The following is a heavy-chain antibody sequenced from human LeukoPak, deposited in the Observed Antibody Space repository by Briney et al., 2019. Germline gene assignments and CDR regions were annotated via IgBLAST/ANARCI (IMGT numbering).Heavy chain of an antibody. V-gene: IGHV5-51*01. J-gene: IGHJ3*01. Sequence: PGESLQISCNGSGYSFTNYWIGWVRQMPGKGLEWMGIFYPLDSDTRYSPSFQGQVTISADKSTSTAYLQWSSLKASDTAMYYCASQYYDSSGYFQNDAFDVWGQGTMVTVSP. CDR2: FYPLDSDT. D-gene: IGHD3-22*01. CDR1: GYSFTNYW. CDR3: ASQYYDSSGYFQNDAFDV.